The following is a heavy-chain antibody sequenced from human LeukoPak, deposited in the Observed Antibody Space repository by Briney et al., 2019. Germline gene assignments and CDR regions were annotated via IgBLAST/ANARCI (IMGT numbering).Heavy chain of an antibody. CDR3: ARDAGMPPSHWFDP. V-gene: IGHV4-34*01. D-gene: IGHD2-2*01. Sequence: KTSETLSLTCAVSGGSLSGSYWSWIRQAPGKGLEWIGKINDSGSTNQSPSLKSRVTISVDTSKKQFSLELNSVTAADWAIYYCARDAGMPPSHWFDPWGQGSLVTVSS. CDR2: INDSGST. J-gene: IGHJ5*02. CDR1: GGSLSGSY.